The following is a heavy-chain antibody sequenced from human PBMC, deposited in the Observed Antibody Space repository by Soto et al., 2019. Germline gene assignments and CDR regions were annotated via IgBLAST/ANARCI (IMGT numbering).Heavy chain of an antibody. V-gene: IGHV4-59*11. CDR1: GGSINNHY. CDR2: VYYTGST. D-gene: IGHD7-27*01. J-gene: IGHJ4*02. Sequence: QEYLQESGPGLVKPSETLSLTCSVSGGSINNHYWSWIRQPPGKGLEWIGYVYYTGSTNYNPSLKSRVTMSVDTSKNQFSLNLTSLTAADTAIYYCARANWYSEYWGQGTLVTVSS. CDR3: ARANWYSEY.